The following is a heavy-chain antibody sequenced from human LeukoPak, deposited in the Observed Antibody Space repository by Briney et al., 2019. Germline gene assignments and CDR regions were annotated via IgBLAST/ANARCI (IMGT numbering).Heavy chain of an antibody. V-gene: IGHV1-46*01. CDR2: IRPSGDWT. D-gene: IGHD2/OR15-2a*01. CDR3: ARDNSHEDITWWLDP. CDR1: GYSFTGYY. Sequence: GASVKVSRKASGYSFTGYYMHWVRQAPGQGLEWMGVIRPSGDWTSYAQKFQGRVTMTRDTSTSTDYIELSGLSSDDTAVYYCARDNSHEDITWWLDPWGQGTLVTVSS. J-gene: IGHJ5*02.